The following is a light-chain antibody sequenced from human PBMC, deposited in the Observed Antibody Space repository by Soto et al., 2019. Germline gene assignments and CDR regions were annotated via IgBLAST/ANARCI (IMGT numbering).Light chain of an antibody. CDR3: QTWGTGIQV. CDR2: VNSDGSH. CDR1: RGHSSYA. V-gene: IGLV4-69*01. J-gene: IGLJ2*01. Sequence: QSVLTQSPSASASLGASVKLTCTLSRGHSSYAIAWHQQQPEKGPRYLMKVNSDGSHSKGDGISNRFSGSSSGAERYLTISSVQSEDEADYYCQTWGTGIQVFGRGTKLTVL.